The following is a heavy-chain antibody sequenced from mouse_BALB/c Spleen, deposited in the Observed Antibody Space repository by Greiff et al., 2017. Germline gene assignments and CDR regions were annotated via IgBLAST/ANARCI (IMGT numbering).Heavy chain of an antibody. CDR3: AREDYYGSSYLAWFAY. Sequence: VESGGGLVKPGGSLKLSCAASGFTFSSYAMSWVRQTPEKRLEWVASISSGGSTYYPDSVKGRFTISRDNARNILYLQMSSLRSEDTAMYYCAREDYYGSSYLAWFAYWGQGTLVTVSA. CDR2: ISSGGST. J-gene: IGHJ3*01. D-gene: IGHD1-1*01. V-gene: IGHV5-6-5*01. CDR1: GFTFSSYA.